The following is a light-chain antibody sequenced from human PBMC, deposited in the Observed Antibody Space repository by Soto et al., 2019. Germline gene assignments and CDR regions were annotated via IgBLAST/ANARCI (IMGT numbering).Light chain of an antibody. CDR1: QTISTY. J-gene: IGKJ5*01. CDR3: QQNYNTPIT. V-gene: IGKV1-39*01. Sequence: DIQMTQSPSTLSASLGDRFTITCRASQTISTYLNWYQQGLGRAPKXXVYGASTWQSGVPSRFTASGSGTHVTLTVSGLKPADFATYYCQQNYNTPITFGQGTRLEI. CDR2: GAS.